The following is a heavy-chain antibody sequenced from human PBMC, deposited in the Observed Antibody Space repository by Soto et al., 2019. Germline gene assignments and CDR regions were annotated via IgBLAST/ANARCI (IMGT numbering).Heavy chain of an antibody. D-gene: IGHD6-19*01. Sequence: QVQLVQSGAEVEKPGASVKVSCKASGYTFTSYGINWVRQAPGQGLEWMGWISANNGNTNYVQKFQGRVTMTTDTSTSTAYMELRSLRSDATAVYYCARDHFTIYSSLDYWGQGTLVTVSS. CDR2: ISANNGNT. V-gene: IGHV1-18*01. CDR1: GYTFTSYG. CDR3: ARDHFTIYSSLDY. J-gene: IGHJ4*02.